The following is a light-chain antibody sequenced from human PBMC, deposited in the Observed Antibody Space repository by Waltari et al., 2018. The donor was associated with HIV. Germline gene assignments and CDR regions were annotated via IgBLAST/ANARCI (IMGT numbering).Light chain of an antibody. V-gene: IGLV1-44*01. Sequence: QSVLTQPPSASGTPGQRVTISCSGTSSNIGSNNVNWYQQLPGTAPKLLIYSNSQRPSGVPDRFSVAKSGTSASLAISGLQSEDEADYYCAAWDDTLTGYVFATGTKVTVL. CDR1: SSNIGSNN. CDR3: AAWDDTLTGYV. J-gene: IGLJ1*01. CDR2: SNS.